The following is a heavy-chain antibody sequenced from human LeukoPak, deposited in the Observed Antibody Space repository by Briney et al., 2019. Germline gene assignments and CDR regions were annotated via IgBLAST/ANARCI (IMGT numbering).Heavy chain of an antibody. V-gene: IGHV3-53*01. CDR2: IYSGGTT. CDR1: GFTVSSNF. Sequence: PGGSLRLSCAASGFTVSSNFMSWVRLAPGKGLEWVSVIYSGGTTYYADSVKGRFTISRDNSKNTLYLQMNSLRAEDTAVYYCARDGYGNNYMDVWGKGTTVTVSS. J-gene: IGHJ6*03. D-gene: IGHD1/OR15-1a*01. CDR3: ARDGYGNNYMDV.